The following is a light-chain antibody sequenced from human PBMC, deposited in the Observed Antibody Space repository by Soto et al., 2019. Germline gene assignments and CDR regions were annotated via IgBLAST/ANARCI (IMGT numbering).Light chain of an antibody. V-gene: IGKV1-12*01. CDR1: QGISNW. Sequence: DIQMTQSPSSVSASVGDRVTITCRASQGISNWLAWYQQKPGKAPNLLIFAASSLQSGVPSRFSGSGSGTDFSLTISDLQPEDFSTYYCQQANSFPPTFGQGTKLEIK. CDR3: QQANSFPPT. J-gene: IGKJ2*01. CDR2: AAS.